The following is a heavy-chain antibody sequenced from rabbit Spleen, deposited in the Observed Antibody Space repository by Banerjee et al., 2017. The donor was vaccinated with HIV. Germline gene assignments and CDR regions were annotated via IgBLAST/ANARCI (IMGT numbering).Heavy chain of an antibody. J-gene: IGHJ4*01. CDR2: IDPIFGTT. D-gene: IGHD6-1*01. CDR3: VREAGYGGYGDGNL. CDR1: GFDLSHYY. Sequence: QLKESGGGLVQPGGSLKVSCKASGFDLSHYYMSWGRQAPGKGLEWIGYIDPIFGTTYYASWVNGRFTISSHNAQNTLYLQLNSLTAADTATYFCVREAGYGGYGDGNLWGPGTLVTVS. V-gene: IGHV1S7*01.